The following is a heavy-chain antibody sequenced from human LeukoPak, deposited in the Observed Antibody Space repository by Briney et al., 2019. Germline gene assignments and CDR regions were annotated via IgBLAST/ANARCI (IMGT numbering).Heavy chain of an antibody. Sequence: SETLSLTCAVYGGSFSGYYWNWIRQPPGKGLEWIGEINHSGSTNYNPSLKSRVTISVDTSKNQFSLKLSSVTAADTAVYYCARGRHYGSGSYSFDYWGQGTLVTVSS. D-gene: IGHD3-10*01. CDR1: GGSFSGYY. CDR2: INHSGST. CDR3: ARGRHYGSGSYSFDY. V-gene: IGHV4-34*01. J-gene: IGHJ4*02.